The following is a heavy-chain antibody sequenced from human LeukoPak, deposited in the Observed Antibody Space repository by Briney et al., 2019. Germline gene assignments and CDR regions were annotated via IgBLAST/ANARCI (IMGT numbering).Heavy chain of an antibody. J-gene: IGHJ3*02. CDR3: ARPNARYDILTGYYAFDI. Sequence: GGSLRLSCAASGFTFSSYAMSWVRQAPGKGLEWVSGISGSGGSTFYADSVKGRFTISRDNSKNTVSLQMSSLRVEDTAVYYCARPNARYDILTGYYAFDIWGQGTMVTVSS. CDR2: ISGSGGST. CDR1: GFTFSSYA. V-gene: IGHV3-23*01. D-gene: IGHD3-9*01.